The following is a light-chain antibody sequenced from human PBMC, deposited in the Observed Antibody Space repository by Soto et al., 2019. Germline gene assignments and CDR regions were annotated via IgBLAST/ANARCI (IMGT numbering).Light chain of an antibody. Sequence: IVLTQSPATLSLSPGETVTLSCGASQSVPANYLAWYQQKPGLAPRLLIYDASRRATGIPDRFSGSGSGTDCTLTISILVPEDFAVYYCLQYGNSLSFGGGTKVEIK. CDR2: DAS. J-gene: IGKJ4*01. CDR1: QSVPANY. V-gene: IGKV3D-20*01. CDR3: LQYGNSLS.